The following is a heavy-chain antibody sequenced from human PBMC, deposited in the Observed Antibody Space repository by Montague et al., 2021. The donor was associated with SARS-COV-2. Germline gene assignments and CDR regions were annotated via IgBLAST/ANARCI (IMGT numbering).Heavy chain of an antibody. J-gene: IGHJ6*02. CDR1: GFSFSSYE. V-gene: IGHV3-48*03. CDR3: ARDVDPNSWDGMDV. D-gene: IGHD2-15*01. Sequence: SLGLSCAASGFSFSSYEMNWARQAPGKGLEWISYISSGSGSSIHYADSVRGRFTISRANAKNSLYLQMNGLRAEDTAIYYCARDVDPNSWDGMDVWGQGTTVTVSS. CDR2: ISSGSGSSI.